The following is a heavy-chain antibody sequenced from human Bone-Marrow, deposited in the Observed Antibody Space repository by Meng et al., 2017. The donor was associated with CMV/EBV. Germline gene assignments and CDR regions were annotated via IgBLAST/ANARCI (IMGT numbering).Heavy chain of an antibody. J-gene: IGHJ4*02. Sequence: GSLRLSCTVSGGSISSYYWSWIRQPPGKGLEWIGYIYYSGSTNYNPSLQSRVTISVDTSMNQFSLKLSSVTAADTAIYYCARAPTYYYDSSGYQLVFYFDYWGQGTLVTVSS. CDR2: IYYSGST. V-gene: IGHV4-59*01. D-gene: IGHD3-22*01. CDR1: GGSISSYY. CDR3: ARAPTYYYDSSGYQLVFYFDY.